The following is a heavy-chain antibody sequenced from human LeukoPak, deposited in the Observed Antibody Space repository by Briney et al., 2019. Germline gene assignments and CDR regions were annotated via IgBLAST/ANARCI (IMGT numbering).Heavy chain of an antibody. Sequence: GASVEVSCKASGGTFSSYAISWVRQAPGQGLEWMGGIIPIFGTANYAQKFQGRVTITADESTSTAYMELSSLRSEDTAVYYCAQAAAGSISFDYWGQGTLVTVSS. CDR1: GGTFSSYA. V-gene: IGHV1-69*13. CDR2: IIPIFGTA. CDR3: AQAAAGSISFDY. J-gene: IGHJ4*02. D-gene: IGHD6-13*01.